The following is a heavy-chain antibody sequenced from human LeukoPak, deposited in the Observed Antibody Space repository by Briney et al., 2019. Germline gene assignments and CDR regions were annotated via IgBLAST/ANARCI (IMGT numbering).Heavy chain of an antibody. Sequence: GGSLRLSCAASGFTFSSYWMSWVRPAPGKGLEWVANIKQDGSEKYYVDSVKGRFTISRDNAKNSLYLQMNSPRAEDTAVYYFARAARSPDSTYYFDYWGQGTLVTVSS. CDR2: IKQDGSEK. CDR3: ARAARSPDSTYYFDY. CDR1: GFTFSSYW. V-gene: IGHV3-7*01. J-gene: IGHJ4*02.